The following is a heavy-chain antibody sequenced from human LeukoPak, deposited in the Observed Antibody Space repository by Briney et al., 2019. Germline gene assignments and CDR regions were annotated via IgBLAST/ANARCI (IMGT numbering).Heavy chain of an antibody. CDR1: GFTFSSYA. CDR2: ISGSGGST. Sequence: GGSLRLSCAASGFTFSSYAMSWVRQAPGKGLEWVSAISGSGGSTYYADSVKGRFTISRDNSRNTLYLQMNSLRAEDTAVYYCAEWVRGVMRYFDYWGQGTLVTVSS. J-gene: IGHJ4*02. CDR3: AEWVRGVMRYFDY. D-gene: IGHD3-10*01. V-gene: IGHV3-23*01.